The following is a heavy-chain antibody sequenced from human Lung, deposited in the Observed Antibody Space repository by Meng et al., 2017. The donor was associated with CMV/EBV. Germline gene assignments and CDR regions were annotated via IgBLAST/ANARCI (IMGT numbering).Heavy chain of an antibody. CDR3: VRDPHTLYDSSGYYYYYGMDV. CDR1: GGTFSSHA. Sequence: SXXVSCKASGGTFSSHAISWVRQAPGQGLEWMGGIIPIFGTANYAQKFQGRVTITTDESTSTAYMELSSLRSEDTAVYYCVRDPHTLYDSSGYYYYYGMDVWGQGXTITV. J-gene: IGHJ6*02. V-gene: IGHV1-69*05. CDR2: IIPIFGTA. D-gene: IGHD3-22*01.